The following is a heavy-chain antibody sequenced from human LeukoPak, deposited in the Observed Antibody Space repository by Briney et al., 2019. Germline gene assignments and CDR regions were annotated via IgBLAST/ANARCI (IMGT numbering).Heavy chain of an antibody. CDR2: ISAYNGNT. D-gene: IGHD3-3*01. V-gene: IGHV1-18*01. J-gene: IGHJ4*02. CDR3: ARSYDFWSGYYAH. CDR1: GYTFTSYG. Sequence: ASVKVSCTASGYTFTSYGISWVRQAPGQGLEWMGWISAYNGNTNYAQKLQGRVTMTTDTSTSTAYTELRSLRSDDTAVYYCARSYDFWSGYYAHWGQGTLVTVSS.